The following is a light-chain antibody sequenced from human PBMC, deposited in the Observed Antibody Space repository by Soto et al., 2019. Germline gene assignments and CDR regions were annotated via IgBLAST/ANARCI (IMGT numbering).Light chain of an antibody. CDR3: RSHAAGSTLI. CDR1: SSDVGGYNE. Sequence: QSVLTQPASVSGSPGQSTTISCTGTSSDVGGYNEVSWYQQRPGKAPKLMIYDVTNRPSGVSNRFSGSKSGNTASLTISGLQAEDEAYYYCRSHAAGSTLIFGGGTKATVL. CDR2: DVT. V-gene: IGLV2-14*03. J-gene: IGLJ2*01.